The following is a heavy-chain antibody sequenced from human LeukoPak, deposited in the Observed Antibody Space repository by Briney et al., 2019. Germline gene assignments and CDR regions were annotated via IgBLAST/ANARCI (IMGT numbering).Heavy chain of an antibody. CDR2: ISGSGGST. V-gene: IGHV3-23*01. J-gene: IGHJ4*02. CDR1: GFTFSSYA. D-gene: IGHD5-12*01. Sequence: GGSLRLSCAASGFTFSSYAMSWVRQAPGKGLEWVSAISGSGGSTYYAGSVKGRFTISRDNSKNPLYLQMNSLRAEDTAVYYCAKEGPTRWLQPYYFDYWGQGTLVTVSS. CDR3: AKEGPTRWLQPYYFDY.